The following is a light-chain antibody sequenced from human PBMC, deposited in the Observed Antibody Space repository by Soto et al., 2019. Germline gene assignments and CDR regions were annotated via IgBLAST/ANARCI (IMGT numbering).Light chain of an antibody. CDR3: QKYNSYPYT. J-gene: IGKJ2*01. CDR2: KAS. Sequence: DIQMTQSPSTLSASVGDRVTITCRASQSISSWLAWYQQKPGEAPRLLIYKASSLETGVPSRFSGSGSGTEFTLTISSRQPDDLETYYCQKYNSYPYTFGQGTKLEIK. CDR1: QSISSW. V-gene: IGKV1-5*03.